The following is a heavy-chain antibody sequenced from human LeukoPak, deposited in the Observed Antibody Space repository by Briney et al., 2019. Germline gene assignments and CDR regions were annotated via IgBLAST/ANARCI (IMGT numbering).Heavy chain of an antibody. CDR2: ISGSGGST. CDR1: GFTFSSYV. Sequence: GGSLRLSCAASGFTFSSYVMGWVRQAPGKGLQWVSSISGSGGSTFYADSVKGRFTISRDNSKNTLYLQVSSLRAEDTAVYYCARERVHCGGDCIDYWGQGTLVTVSS. V-gene: IGHV3-23*01. D-gene: IGHD2-21*02. CDR3: ARERVHCGGDCIDY. J-gene: IGHJ4*02.